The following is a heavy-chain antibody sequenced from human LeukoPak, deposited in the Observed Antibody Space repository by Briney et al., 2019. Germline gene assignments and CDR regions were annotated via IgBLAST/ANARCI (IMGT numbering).Heavy chain of an antibody. V-gene: IGHV3-11*01. CDR2: ISRSGSTI. D-gene: IGHD2-15*01. CDR1: GFTFSDYY. J-gene: IGHJ4*02. Sequence: NTGGSLRLSCAASGFTFSDYYVAWIRQPPGRGREWVSYISRSGSTIFYADSVKGRFPISRENAENSLYLQMNSLRADATAVYYCARGGYCSDSRCHVRAVLWGWGQGTPVTVSS. CDR3: ARGGYCSDSRCHVRAVLWG.